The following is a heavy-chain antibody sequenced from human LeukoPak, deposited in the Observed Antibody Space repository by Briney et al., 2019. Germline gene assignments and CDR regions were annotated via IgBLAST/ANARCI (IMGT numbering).Heavy chain of an antibody. J-gene: IGHJ4*02. CDR1: GFTFSSYW. CDR2: IKQDGSEK. Sequence: GGSLRLSCAASGFTFSSYWMSWVRQAPGKGLEWVANIKQDGSEKYYVDSVKGRFTISRDNAKNSLYLQMNSLRAEDTAVYYCARDRGYSYGAFDYWGQGTLVTVSS. CDR3: ARDRGYSYGAFDY. D-gene: IGHD5-18*01. V-gene: IGHV3-7*01.